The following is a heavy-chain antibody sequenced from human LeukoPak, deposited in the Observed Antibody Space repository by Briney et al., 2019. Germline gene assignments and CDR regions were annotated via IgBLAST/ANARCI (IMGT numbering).Heavy chain of an antibody. CDR2: INHSGST. J-gene: IGHJ4*02. CDR3: ARNGDYNLDY. D-gene: IGHD4-17*01. CDR1: GGSFSGYY. V-gene: IGHV4-34*01. Sequence: PSETLSLTCAVYGGSFSGYYWSWIRQPPGKGLEWIGEINHSGSTNYNPSLKSRVTISLDTSRNQFSLILSSVTAADTAVYYCARNGDYNLDYWGQGTLVTVSS.